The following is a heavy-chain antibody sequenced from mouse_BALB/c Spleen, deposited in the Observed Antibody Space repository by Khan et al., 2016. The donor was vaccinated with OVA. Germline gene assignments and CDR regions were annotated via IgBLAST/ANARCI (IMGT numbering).Heavy chain of an antibody. CDR1: GYSFTSYW. D-gene: IGHD1-1*02. V-gene: IGHV1-87*01. CDR2: IYPGDGDT. CDR3: AGRRYGKWYFDV. J-gene: IGHJ1*01. Sequence: QVQLQQSGAELARPGASVKLSCKASGYSFTSYWLQWVNQRPGQGLEWIGAIYPGDGDTRYTQKFKGKATLTADNSSSTAYMQLSSLASEDSAIYYCAGRRYGKWYFDVWGAGTTLTVSS.